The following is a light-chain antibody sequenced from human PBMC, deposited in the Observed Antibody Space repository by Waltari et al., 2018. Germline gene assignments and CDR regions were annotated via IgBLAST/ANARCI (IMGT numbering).Light chain of an antibody. CDR3: QHYVSLPVT. Sequence: EIVLTQSPGTLSLSSGDRATLSCRASQSVSRALAWYQQNPGQAPRLLIYGASNRATGIPDRFSGSGSGTDFSLIISRLEPEDFAVYYCQHYVSLPVTFGQGTKVEIK. CDR1: QSVSRA. CDR2: GAS. V-gene: IGKV3-20*01. J-gene: IGKJ1*01.